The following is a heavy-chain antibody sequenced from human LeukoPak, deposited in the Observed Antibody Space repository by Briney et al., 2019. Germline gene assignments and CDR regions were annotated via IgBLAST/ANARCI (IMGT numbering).Heavy chain of an antibody. J-gene: IGHJ4*02. CDR3: AKTPWQGSYFDY. Sequence: GGSLRLSCAASGFTFSSYGMHWVRQAPGKGLEWVAVIRYDGSNKYYADSVKGRFTISRDNSKNTLYLQMNSLRAEDTAVYYCAKTPWQGSYFDYWGQGTLVTVSS. D-gene: IGHD2-15*01. CDR1: GFTFSSYG. V-gene: IGHV3-30*02. CDR2: IRYDGSNK.